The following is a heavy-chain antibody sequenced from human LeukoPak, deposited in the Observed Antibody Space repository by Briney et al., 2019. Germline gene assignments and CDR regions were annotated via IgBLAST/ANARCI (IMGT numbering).Heavy chain of an antibody. CDR3: ARPFYGSGKH. J-gene: IGHJ4*02. Sequence: GSLRLSCAASGFTFSSYSMNWVRQAPGKGLEWVSYISSSSSTIYYADSVKGRFTISRDNAKNSLYLQMNSLRAEDTAVYYCARPFYGSGKHWGQGTLVTVSS. CDR1: GFTFSSYS. V-gene: IGHV3-48*01. CDR2: ISSSSSTI. D-gene: IGHD3-10*01.